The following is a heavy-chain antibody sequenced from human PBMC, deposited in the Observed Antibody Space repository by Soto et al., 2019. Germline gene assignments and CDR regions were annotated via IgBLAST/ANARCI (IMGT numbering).Heavy chain of an antibody. D-gene: IGHD3-10*01. CDR3: EHRLGELIGEDDCDI. J-gene: IGHJ3*02. Sequence: QITLKESGPTLVKPTQTLTLTCTFSGFSLSASGVGVGWIRQPPGKALEWLALIYWDDDKRYSPSLKSTLTITEDTSRNHVVLTMTNMDLVDTATYYCEHRLGELIGEDDCDIWGQGRMVTVSS. CDR1: GFSLSASGVG. CDR2: IYWDDDK. V-gene: IGHV2-5*02.